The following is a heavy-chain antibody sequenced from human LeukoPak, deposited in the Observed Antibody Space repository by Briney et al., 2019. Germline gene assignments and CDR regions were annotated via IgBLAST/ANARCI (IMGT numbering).Heavy chain of an antibody. CDR2: IWYDGSNK. CDR3: AKDDSGYDSGITDY. Sequence: GGSLRLSCAASGFTFSSYGMHWVRQAPGKGLEWVAVIWYDGSNKYYADSVKGRLTISRDNSKNTLYLQMNSLRAEDTAVYYCAKDDSGYDSGITDYWGQGTLVTVSS. V-gene: IGHV3-33*06. CDR1: GFTFSSYG. D-gene: IGHD5-12*01. J-gene: IGHJ4*02.